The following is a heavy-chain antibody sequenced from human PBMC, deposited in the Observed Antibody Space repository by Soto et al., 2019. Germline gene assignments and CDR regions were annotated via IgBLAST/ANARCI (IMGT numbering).Heavy chain of an antibody. J-gene: IGHJ4*02. CDR3: ARESRSALGTVEH. D-gene: IGHD6-13*01. CDR1: DASISDYY. CDR2: IYASGNT. Sequence: QVQLQESGPGLVKPSETLSLTCTVSDASISDYYWSWIRQPAGKRLECIGRIYASGNTNYNPSLKSRVTMSVDTSKNQFSLTLNSVTAADTAVYYCARESRSALGTVEHWGRGTLVTVSS. V-gene: IGHV4-4*07.